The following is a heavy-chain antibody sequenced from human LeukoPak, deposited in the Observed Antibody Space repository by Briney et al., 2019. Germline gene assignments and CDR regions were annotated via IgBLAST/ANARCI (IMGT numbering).Heavy chain of an antibody. D-gene: IGHD6-13*01. V-gene: IGHV1-18*01. J-gene: IGHJ4*02. Sequence: ASVKVSCKASGYTFTSYGISWVRQAPGQGLEWMGWISAYNGNTNYAQKLQGRVTMTTDTSTSTAYMELSRLRSDDTAVYYCARVKGAAAEKYYFDYWGQGTLVTVSS. CDR3: ARVKGAAAEKYYFDY. CDR2: ISAYNGNT. CDR1: GYTFTSYG.